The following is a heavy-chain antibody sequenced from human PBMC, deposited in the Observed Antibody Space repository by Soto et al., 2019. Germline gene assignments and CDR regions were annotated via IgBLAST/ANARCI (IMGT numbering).Heavy chain of an antibody. V-gene: IGHV3-30-3*01. D-gene: IGHD3-22*01. J-gene: IGHJ6*02. CDR1: GFTFSSYA. Sequence: QVQLVESGGGVVQPGRSLRLSCAASGFTFSSYAMHWVCQAPGKGLEWVAVISYDGSNKYYADSVKGRFTISRDNSKNTLYLQMNSLRAEDTAVYYCARGAYYYESSGYFNYYGMDVWGQGTTVTVSS. CDR3: ARGAYYYESSGYFNYYGMDV. CDR2: ISYDGSNK.